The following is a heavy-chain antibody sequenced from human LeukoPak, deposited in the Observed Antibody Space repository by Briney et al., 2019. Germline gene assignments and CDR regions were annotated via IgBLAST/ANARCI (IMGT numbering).Heavy chain of an antibody. CDR1: GYTFTSYG. CDR2: ISAYYGNT. D-gene: IGHD3-10*01. Sequence: ASVKVSCKASGYTFTSYGISWVRQAPGQGLEWMGWISAYYGNTNYAQKLQGRVTMATDTSTSTAYMELRSLRSGDTAVYYCASVTGYYGSGSLDAFDIWGQGTMVTVSS. V-gene: IGHV1-18*04. J-gene: IGHJ3*02. CDR3: ASVTGYYGSGSLDAFDI.